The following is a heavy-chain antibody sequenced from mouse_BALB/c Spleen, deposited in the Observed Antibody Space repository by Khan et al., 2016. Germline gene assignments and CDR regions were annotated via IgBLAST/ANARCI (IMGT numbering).Heavy chain of an antibody. J-gene: IGHJ4*01. CDR1: GFNIKDTY. Sequence: IQLVQSGAELVKPGASVTLSCTASGFNIKDTYMHWVKQRPEQGLEWIGRIDPANGNTKYDPKFQGKATITADTSYNTASLQLSSLTSEDTAVYYCARANPYYAMDYWGQGTSVTVSS. CDR3: ARANPYYAMDY. CDR2: IDPANGNT. V-gene: IGHV14-3*02. D-gene: IGHD4-1*01.